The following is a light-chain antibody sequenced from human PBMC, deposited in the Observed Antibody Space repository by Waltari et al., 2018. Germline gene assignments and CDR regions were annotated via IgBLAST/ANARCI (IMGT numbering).Light chain of an antibody. CDR2: EVN. V-gene: IGLV2-8*01. CDR3: GSYAGSTGWV. CDR1: SSDIGGYNH. J-gene: IGLJ3*02. Sequence: QSALTQPPSASGSPGQSVTISCTGTSSDIGGYNHCSWYQQDPGKAPKLMIYEVNKRPSGVPDRFSGSKSGNTASLIVSGLQADDEADYHCGSYAGSTGWVFGGGTKLTVL.